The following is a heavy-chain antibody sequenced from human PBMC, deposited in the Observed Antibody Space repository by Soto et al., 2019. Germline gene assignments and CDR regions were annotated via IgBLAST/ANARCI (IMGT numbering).Heavy chain of an antibody. CDR2: IDPSDSYA. Sequence: EVQLVQSGADVKKPGESLRISCKASGYSFTTYWISWVRQMPGKGLEWMGRIDPSDSYANYSPSFQGHVKISADKSTSTVYLQWSSLKASDTAMYYCVRHPIGPYYFDYWGQGTLVTVSS. CDR3: VRHPIGPYYFDY. J-gene: IGHJ4*02. V-gene: IGHV5-10-1*03. CDR1: GYSFTTYW. D-gene: IGHD3-3*01.